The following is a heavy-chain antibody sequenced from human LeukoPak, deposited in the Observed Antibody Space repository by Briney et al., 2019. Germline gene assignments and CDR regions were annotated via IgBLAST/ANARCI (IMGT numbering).Heavy chain of an antibody. CDR1: GFTFGDYA. D-gene: IGHD5-12*01. J-gene: IGHJ6*02. CDR3: TTYDPSNYYGMDV. V-gene: IGHV3-49*04. Sequence: GGSLRLSCTASGFTFGDYAMTWVRQAPGKGLERVGFIRSKAYGGTTEFAASVKGRFTISRDDSKSIAYLLMNSLKTEDTAVYYCTTYDPSNYYGMDVWGQGTTVTVS. CDR2: IRSKAYGGTT.